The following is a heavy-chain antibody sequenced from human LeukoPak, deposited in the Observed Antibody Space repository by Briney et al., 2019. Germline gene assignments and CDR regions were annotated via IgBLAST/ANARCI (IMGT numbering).Heavy chain of an antibody. CDR3: VTLGGISGSRAFDI. D-gene: IGHD3-22*01. Sequence: SETLSLTCTVSGGSISSSDYYWGWVRQPPGQGLEWIANIHYSGSTYYNPSLKSRITISVDTSKNQFSLKLNSVTAADTAVYYCVTLGGISGSRAFDIWGQGTMVTVSS. J-gene: IGHJ3*02. CDR1: GGSISSSDYY. CDR2: IHYSGST. V-gene: IGHV4-39*01.